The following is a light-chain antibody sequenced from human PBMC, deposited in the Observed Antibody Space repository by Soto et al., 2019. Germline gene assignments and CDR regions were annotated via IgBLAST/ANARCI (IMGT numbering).Light chain of an antibody. CDR1: SGSVSTTYY. J-gene: IGLJ3*02. CDR3: VLHVGSGISV. V-gene: IGLV8-61*01. CDR2: NTN. Sequence: QTVVTQEPSFSVSPGGTVTLTCGLSSGSVSTTYYPSWYQQTPGQAPRTLIYNTNTRSSGVPDRFSGSILGNKAALTITGAQADDESDYYCVLHVGSGISVFGGGTKVTVL.